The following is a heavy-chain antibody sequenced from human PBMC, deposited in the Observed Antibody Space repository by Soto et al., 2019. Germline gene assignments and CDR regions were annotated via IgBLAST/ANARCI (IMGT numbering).Heavy chain of an antibody. D-gene: IGHD6-13*01. V-gene: IGHV6-1*01. CDR1: GDSVSGHNAA. J-gene: IGHJ4*02. CDR2: TYYMSKWYN. Sequence: PSQTLSLTCAMSGDSVSGHNAACNWIRQSRSRGLEWLGRTYYMSKWYNDYAVSVKSRITINPDTSKNQFSLQLNSVTPEDTAVYYCAIGMYSTGWYDFDYWGQGTLVTVSS. CDR3: AIGMYSTGWYDFDY.